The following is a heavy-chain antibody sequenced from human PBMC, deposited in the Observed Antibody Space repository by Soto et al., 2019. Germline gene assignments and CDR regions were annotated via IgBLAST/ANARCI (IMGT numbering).Heavy chain of an antibody. CDR2: ISGSGGST. CDR1: GFTFSSYA. V-gene: IGHV3-23*01. CDR3: AKDKSPSGDYYLVVFDY. D-gene: IGHD4-17*01. J-gene: IGHJ4*02. Sequence: EVQLLESGGGLVQPGGSLRLSCAASGFTFSSYAMSWVRQAPGKGLEWVSAISGSGGSTYYADSVKGRFTISRDNSKNTLYLQMNSLRAEDTAVYYCAKDKSPSGDYYLVVFDYWGQGTLVTVSS.